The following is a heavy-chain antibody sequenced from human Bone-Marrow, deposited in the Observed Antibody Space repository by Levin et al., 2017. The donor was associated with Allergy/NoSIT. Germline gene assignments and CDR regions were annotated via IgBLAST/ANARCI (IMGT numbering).Heavy chain of an antibody. Sequence: SETLSLTCTVSGGSISSSSYYWGWIRQPPGKGLEWIGSIYYSVSTYYNPSLKSRVTISVDTSKNQFSLKLSSVTAADTAVYYCARHGHSGGQNWDYWGQGTLVTVSS. V-gene: IGHV4-39*01. D-gene: IGHD2-15*01. J-gene: IGHJ4*02. CDR3: ARHGHSGGQNWDY. CDR2: IYYSVST. CDR1: GGSISSSSYY.